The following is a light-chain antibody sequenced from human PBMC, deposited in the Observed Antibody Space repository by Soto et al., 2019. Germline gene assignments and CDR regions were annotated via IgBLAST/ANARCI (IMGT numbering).Light chain of an antibody. CDR3: QQRVDWLT. Sequence: EIVLTQSPGTLSLSPGERATLSCRASQSVSSSFLAWYRQKPGQAPRLLIYGASTRAPGIPDRFSGSGSGTDFTLTISSVEPEDFAVYYCQQRVDWLTFGGGTKLEIK. CDR2: GAS. CDR1: QSVSSSF. V-gene: IGKV3D-20*02. J-gene: IGKJ4*01.